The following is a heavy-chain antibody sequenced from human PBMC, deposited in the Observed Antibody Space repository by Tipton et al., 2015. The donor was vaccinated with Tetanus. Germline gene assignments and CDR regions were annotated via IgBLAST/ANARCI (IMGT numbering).Heavy chain of an antibody. Sequence: GSLRLSCAASGFTFNRYRMNWVRQPPGKGLEWISYISSAGSPIYFADSVEGRFTISRDNAKNLLYLQMHSLRDEDTAVYYCARAPGGGSYHMDFWGQGTLVAVSS. D-gene: IGHD3-16*02. J-gene: IGHJ4*02. V-gene: IGHV3-48*02. CDR3: ARAPGGGSYHMDF. CDR2: ISSAGSPI. CDR1: GFTFNRYR.